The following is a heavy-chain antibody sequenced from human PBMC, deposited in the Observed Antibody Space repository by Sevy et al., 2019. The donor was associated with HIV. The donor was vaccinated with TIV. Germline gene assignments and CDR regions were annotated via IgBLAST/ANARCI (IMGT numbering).Heavy chain of an antibody. CDR2: IGSTGDT. V-gene: IGHV3-13*01. CDR1: GFMFSTYD. J-gene: IGHJ4*02. Sequence: GGSLRLSCAASGFMFSTYDIYWLRHSTGKGLQWVSGIGSTGDTYYPGSVKGRFTISRENAKNSLYLQMNSLRVGDTAMYYSARANGNYEFGYYFDYWGRGTLVTVSS. CDR3: ARANGNYEFGYYFDY. D-gene: IGHD2-8*01.